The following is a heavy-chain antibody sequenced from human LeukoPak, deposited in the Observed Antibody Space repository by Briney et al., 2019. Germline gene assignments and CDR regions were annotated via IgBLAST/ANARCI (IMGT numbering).Heavy chain of an antibody. CDR2: FDPEDGET. CDR3: AKESRAVAGTGGFDY. Sequence: ASVKVSCKVSGYTLSELSIHWVRQAPGKGLEWMGGFDPEDGETIYAQKFQGRVTMTEDTSTDTAYMELTSLRSEDTAVYYCAKESRAVAGTGGFDYWGQGTLVTVSS. CDR1: GYTLSELS. D-gene: IGHD6-19*01. V-gene: IGHV1-24*01. J-gene: IGHJ4*02.